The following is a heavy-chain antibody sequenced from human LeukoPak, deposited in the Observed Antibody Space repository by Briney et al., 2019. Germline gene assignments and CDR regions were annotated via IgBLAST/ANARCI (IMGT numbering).Heavy chain of an antibody. CDR2: INPNSGGT. CDR1: GSTFTDYY. CDR3: ARDYYYGSGSPLFDY. Sequence: ASVKVSCKASGSTFTDYYMHWVRQAPGQGLEWMGWINPNSGGTNYAQKFQGRVTMTRDTSISTAYMELSRLRSDDTAVYYCARDYYYGSGSPLFDYWGQGTLVTVSS. V-gene: IGHV1-2*02. J-gene: IGHJ4*02. D-gene: IGHD3-10*01.